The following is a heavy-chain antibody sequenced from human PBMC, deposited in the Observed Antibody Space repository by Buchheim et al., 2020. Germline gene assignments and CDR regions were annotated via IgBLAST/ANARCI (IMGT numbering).Heavy chain of an antibody. V-gene: IGHV3-48*01. CDR3: ARNRYYGMDV. J-gene: IGHJ6*02. CDR2: ISSSSTTI. CDR1: GFTFSTYD. Sequence: EVQLVESGAGLVQPGGSLRLSCAASGFTFSTYDMSWVRQAPGKGLEWVSYISSSSTTIYYADSVKGRFTLSRDNAKNSLYLQMNSLRAEDTAVYYCARNRYYGMDVWGQGTT. D-gene: IGHD1-14*01.